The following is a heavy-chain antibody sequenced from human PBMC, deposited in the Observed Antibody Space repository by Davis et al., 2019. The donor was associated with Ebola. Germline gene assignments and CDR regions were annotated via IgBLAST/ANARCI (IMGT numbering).Heavy chain of an antibody. Sequence: AASVKVSCKASGYTFTSYGISWVRQATGQGLEWMGWMNPNSGNTGCAQKFQGRVTMTTDTSTSTAYMELRSLRSDDTAVYYCASIVATTNPPYYYYGMDVWGQGTTVTVSS. D-gene: IGHD5-12*01. CDR1: GYTFTSYG. CDR3: ASIVATTNPPYYYYGMDV. V-gene: IGHV1-18*01. CDR2: MNPNSGNT. J-gene: IGHJ6*02.